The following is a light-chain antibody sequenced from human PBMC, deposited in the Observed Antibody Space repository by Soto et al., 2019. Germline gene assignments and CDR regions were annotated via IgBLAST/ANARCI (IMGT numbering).Light chain of an antibody. Sequence: EIVLTQSPGTLSLSPGERATLSCRASQSVTSSYLAWYQQKPGQAPRLLIHGASSRATGIPDRFSGSGSGTDFTLTISSLEPEDFAVYYCHQYAGSPPWTFGQGTKVESK. CDR2: GAS. CDR3: HQYAGSPPWT. V-gene: IGKV3-20*01. CDR1: QSVTSSY. J-gene: IGKJ1*01.